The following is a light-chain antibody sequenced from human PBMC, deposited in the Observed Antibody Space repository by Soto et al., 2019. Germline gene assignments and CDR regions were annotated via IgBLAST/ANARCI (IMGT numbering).Light chain of an antibody. CDR3: LQDYNYPRT. Sequence: DIRMTQSPSTLSASVGDRVTITCRASQSIRSYLAWYQQKSGKVPKLLIYQASTLANGVPSRFSGSGSGTEFTLTISSLQPDDFATYYCLQDYNYPRTFGQGTKVEIK. CDR1: QSIRSY. J-gene: IGKJ1*01. V-gene: IGKV1-5*03. CDR2: QAS.